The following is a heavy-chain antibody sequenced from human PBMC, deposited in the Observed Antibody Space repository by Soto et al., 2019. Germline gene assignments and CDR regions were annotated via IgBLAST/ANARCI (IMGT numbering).Heavy chain of an antibody. V-gene: IGHV4-59*01. J-gene: IGHJ6*02. Sequence: SSETLSLTCTDSGGSISSYYWSWIRQPPGKGLEWIGYIYYSGSTNYNPSLKSRVTISVDTSKNQFSLKLSSVTAADTAVYYCARELIDGMEVWGQGTTVTVSS. D-gene: IGHD2-8*01. CDR3: ARELIDGMEV. CDR1: GGSISSYY. CDR2: IYYSGST.